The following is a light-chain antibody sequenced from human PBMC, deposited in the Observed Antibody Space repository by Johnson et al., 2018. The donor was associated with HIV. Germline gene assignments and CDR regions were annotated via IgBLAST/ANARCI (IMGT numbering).Light chain of an antibody. Sequence: QSVLTQPPSVSAAPGQRVTRSYSGSSSNIGNNYVSWYQQLPGTAPKLLISDNNKRPSGIPDRFSGSKSGTSATLGITGLQTGDEADYYCGTWDSSLRVGFFGTGSKVTVL. CDR3: GTWDSSLRVGF. J-gene: IGLJ1*01. CDR2: DNN. CDR1: SSNIGNNY. V-gene: IGLV1-51*01.